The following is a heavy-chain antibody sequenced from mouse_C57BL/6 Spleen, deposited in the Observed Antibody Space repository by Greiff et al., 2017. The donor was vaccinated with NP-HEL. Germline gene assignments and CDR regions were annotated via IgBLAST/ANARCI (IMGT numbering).Heavy chain of an antibody. CDR3: ARGFITTVVAPFDY. J-gene: IGHJ2*01. Sequence: VQLQQSGAELVRPGASVKLSCKASGYTFTDYYINWVKQRPGQGLEWIARIYPGSGNTYYNEKFKGKATLTAEKSSSTAYMQLSSLTSEDSAVYFCARGFITTVVAPFDYWGQGTTLTVSS. D-gene: IGHD1-1*01. CDR2: IYPGSGNT. V-gene: IGHV1-76*01. CDR1: GYTFTDYY.